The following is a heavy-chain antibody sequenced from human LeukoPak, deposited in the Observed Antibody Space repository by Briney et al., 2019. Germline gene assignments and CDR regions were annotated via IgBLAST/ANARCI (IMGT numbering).Heavy chain of an antibody. V-gene: IGHV4-30-4*01. Sequence: PSETLSLTCNVSGASISGSDYNWSWLRQPPGKGLEWIGYIYYSGSTHYNPSLKSRVTISVDTSKNQFSLKLSSVTAADTAVYYCASLTMTRAHVHWGQGTLVTVSS. D-gene: IGHD3-22*01. J-gene: IGHJ4*02. CDR2: IYYSGST. CDR1: GASISGSDYN. CDR3: ASLTMTRAHVH.